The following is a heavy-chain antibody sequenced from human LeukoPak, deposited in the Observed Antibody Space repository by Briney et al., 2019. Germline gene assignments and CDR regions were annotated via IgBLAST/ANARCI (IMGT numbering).Heavy chain of an antibody. CDR1: GYSISNDYY. J-gene: IGHJ5*02. Sequence: PSETLSLTCVVSGYSISNDYYWGWIRQPPGKGLEWIGNIYHSGGSYYNPSLKSRVTILVDTSKNQFSPKLSSVTAADTAVYYCAKAGTTGIHHWFDPWGQGNLVTVSS. CDR3: AKAGTTGIHHWFDP. D-gene: IGHD1-1*01. V-gene: IGHV4-38-2*01. CDR2: IYHSGGS.